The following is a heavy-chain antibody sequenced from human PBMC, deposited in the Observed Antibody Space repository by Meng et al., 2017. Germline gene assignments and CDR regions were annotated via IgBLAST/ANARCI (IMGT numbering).Heavy chain of an antibody. Sequence: GESLKISCAASGFTFSSYGMHWVRQAPGKGLEWVAVISYDGSNKYYADSVKGRFTISRDNSKNTLYLQMNSLRAEDTAVYYCARDRYYYGSGKEDPTDYWGQGTLVTVSS. J-gene: IGHJ4*02. CDR2: ISYDGSNK. CDR3: ARDRYYYGSGKEDPTDY. V-gene: IGHV3-30*19. CDR1: GFTFSSYG. D-gene: IGHD3-10*01.